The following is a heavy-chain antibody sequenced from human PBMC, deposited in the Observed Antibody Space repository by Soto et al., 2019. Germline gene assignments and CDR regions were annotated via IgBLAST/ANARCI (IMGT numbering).Heavy chain of an antibody. Sequence: ASVKVSCKASGYTFTSYGISWVRQAPGQGLEWMGWISAYNGNTNYAQKLQGRVTMTTDTSTSTAYMELSRLRSDDTAVYYCARDQRPYYGSGSFGYWGQGTLVTVSS. V-gene: IGHV1-18*01. CDR1: GYTFTSYG. CDR3: ARDQRPYYGSGSFGY. D-gene: IGHD3-10*01. J-gene: IGHJ4*02. CDR2: ISAYNGNT.